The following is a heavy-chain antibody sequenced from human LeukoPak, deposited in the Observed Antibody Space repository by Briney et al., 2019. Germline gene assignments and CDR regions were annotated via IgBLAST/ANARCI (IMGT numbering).Heavy chain of an antibody. V-gene: IGHV4-59*01. CDR2: IHSNGNT. CDR1: GGSINDYY. D-gene: IGHD2-15*01. Sequence: SETLSLTCTVSGGSINDYYWTWSRQTPGKRLEWLGYIHSNGNTSYSPSRKRRVIMSVDTSKNHCSLRLSSVTTADTAVYYCARGVPYFDPSGDIYIDAFDIWGQGTMVTVSS. J-gene: IGHJ3*02. CDR3: ARGVPYFDPSGDIYIDAFDI.